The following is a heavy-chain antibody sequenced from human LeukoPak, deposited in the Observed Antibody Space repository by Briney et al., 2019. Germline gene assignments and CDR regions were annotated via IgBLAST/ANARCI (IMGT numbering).Heavy chain of an antibody. CDR1: GFTFSTYA. D-gene: IGHD3-22*01. V-gene: IGHV3-23*01. Sequence: GGSLRLSCAASGFTFSTYAMSWVRQAPGKGLDWVSTISDNGGYTYYADSVKGRFTVSRDNSKNTLHLQMDSLRAEDTAVYYCGCRGKYYDSVGYHNWGQGTLATVSS. J-gene: IGHJ4*02. CDR3: GCRGKYYDSVGYHN. CDR2: ISDNGGYT.